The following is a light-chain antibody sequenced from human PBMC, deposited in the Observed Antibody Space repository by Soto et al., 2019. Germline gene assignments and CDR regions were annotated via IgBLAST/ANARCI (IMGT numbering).Light chain of an antibody. Sequence: EIVLTQSPATLSVPPGERATLSCRASQSVSGKLVWYQQKPGQAPRLLIYGASTRATGVPARFSASGSGTDFTLTISGLRLEDFAVYFCQQHYQWPLTFGGGTKVETK. J-gene: IGKJ4*01. V-gene: IGKV3D-15*01. CDR3: QQHYQWPLT. CDR1: QSVSGK. CDR2: GAS.